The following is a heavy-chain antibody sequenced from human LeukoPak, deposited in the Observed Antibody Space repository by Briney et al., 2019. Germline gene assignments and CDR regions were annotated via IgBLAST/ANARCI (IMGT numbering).Heavy chain of an antibody. Sequence: SETLSLTCTVSGGSISSSLYHWGWIRQSPGKNLEWLGSIYYTGTTHYNPSLKSRVTISVDTSKNQFSLKLSSVTAADTAVYYCARDAVRDCSSTSCYYYYYMDVWGKGTTVTISS. D-gene: IGHD2-2*01. J-gene: IGHJ6*03. CDR2: IYYTGTT. CDR1: GGSISSSLYH. V-gene: IGHV4-39*07. CDR3: ARDAVRDCSSTSCYYYYYMDV.